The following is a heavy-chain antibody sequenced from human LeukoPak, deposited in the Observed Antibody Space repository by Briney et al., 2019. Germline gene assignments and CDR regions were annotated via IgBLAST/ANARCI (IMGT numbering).Heavy chain of an antibody. CDR2: IVYDGSNK. CDR1: GFTFSSYG. Sequence: PGGSLRLSCVASGFTFSSYGLHWVRQAPGKGLEWVTFIVYDGSNKYYADSVKGRFTISRDNSKNTLYLQMNSLRAEDTAVYYCARGLFLSGYLDAFDIWGQGTVVTVSS. V-gene: IGHV3-30*02. D-gene: IGHD3-22*01. CDR3: ARGLFLSGYLDAFDI. J-gene: IGHJ3*02.